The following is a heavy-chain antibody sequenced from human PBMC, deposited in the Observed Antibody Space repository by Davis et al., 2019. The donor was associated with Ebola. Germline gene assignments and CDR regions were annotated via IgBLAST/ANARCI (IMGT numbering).Heavy chain of an antibody. CDR3: ARHDDY. CDR2: IGGTSNIV. Sequence: GESLKISCAASGFTFSYYALHWVRQAPGKGLEWVSYIGGTSNIVDYADSLKGRFTISRDNAKNLLYLQINSLRDEGTAVYYCARHDDYWGRGTLVTVSS. V-gene: IGHV3-48*02. CDR1: GFTFSYYA. J-gene: IGHJ4*02.